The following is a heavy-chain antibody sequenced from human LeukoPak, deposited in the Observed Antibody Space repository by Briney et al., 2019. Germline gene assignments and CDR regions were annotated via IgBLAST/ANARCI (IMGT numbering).Heavy chain of an antibody. Sequence: PSETLSLTCAVYGGSFSGYYWSWTRQPPGKGLEWIGEINHSGSTNYNPSLKSRVTISVDTSKNQFSLKLSSVTAADTAVYYCARGPRYSSSWYQLDYWAQGTLVTVSS. J-gene: IGHJ4*02. CDR2: INHSGST. CDR1: GGSFSGYY. D-gene: IGHD6-13*01. V-gene: IGHV4-34*01. CDR3: ARGPRYSSSWYQLDY.